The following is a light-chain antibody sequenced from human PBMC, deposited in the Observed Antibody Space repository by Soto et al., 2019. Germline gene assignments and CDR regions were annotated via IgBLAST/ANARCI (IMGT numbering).Light chain of an antibody. Sequence: QSALTQPASVSGSPGQSITISCTGTSSDVGGYNYVSWSQQHPGKAPQLMIYEVSNRPSGVSNRFSGSKSGNTASLTISGLQAEDEADYYCSSYTSRSTYVFGTGTKGTVL. CDR3: SSYTSRSTYV. CDR1: SSDVGGYNY. J-gene: IGLJ1*01. CDR2: EVS. V-gene: IGLV2-14*01.